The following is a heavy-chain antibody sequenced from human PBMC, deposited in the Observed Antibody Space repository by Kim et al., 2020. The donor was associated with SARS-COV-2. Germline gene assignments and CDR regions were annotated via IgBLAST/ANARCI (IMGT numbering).Heavy chain of an antibody. CDR3: ARLPAATTVKGFDY. Sequence: NPSHKGRVTISVVTSKNQFTLKLRSVTAADTAVDYCARLPAATTVKGFDYWGQGTLVTVSS. V-gene: IGHV4-34*01. J-gene: IGHJ4*02. D-gene: IGHD4-17*01.